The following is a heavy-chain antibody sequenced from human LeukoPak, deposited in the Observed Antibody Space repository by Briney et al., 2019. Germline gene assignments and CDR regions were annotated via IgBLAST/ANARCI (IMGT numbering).Heavy chain of an antibody. D-gene: IGHD3-10*01. J-gene: IGHJ2*01. Sequence: SRTLSLTSAVSGGSPSSRNWCSWARQPPRKGLDWNGESYHSGRTNYNPSLKSRVTISVDKSKIQFSLKLSSVTAADTSVYYCATSCTIVRERHWYFDLWGRGTLVTVSS. CDR3: ATSCTIVRERHWYFDL. V-gene: IGHV4-4*02. CDR1: GGSPSSRNW. CDR2: SYHSGRT.